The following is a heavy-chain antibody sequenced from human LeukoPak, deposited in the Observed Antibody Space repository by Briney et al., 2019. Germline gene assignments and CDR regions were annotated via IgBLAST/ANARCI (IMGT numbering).Heavy chain of an antibody. CDR2: ISAYNGNT. D-gene: IGHD3-10*01. V-gene: IGHV1-18*01. J-gene: IGHJ4*02. CDR1: GYTFTSYG. CDR3: ARAIMVRGVIYEDYFDY. Sequence: VASVKVSCKASGYTFTSYGISWVRQAPGQGLEWMGWISAYNGNTNYAQKLQGRVTMTTDTSTSTAYMELRSLRSDDTAVYYCARAIMVRGVIYEDYFDYWGQGTLVTVSS.